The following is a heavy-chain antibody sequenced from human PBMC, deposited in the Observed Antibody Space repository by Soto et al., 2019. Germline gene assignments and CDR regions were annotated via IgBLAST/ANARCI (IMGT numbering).Heavy chain of an antibody. J-gene: IGHJ6*02. V-gene: IGHV5-51*01. Sequence: PGESLKISCKGSGYSFTSYWIAWVRQMPGKGLEWMGIIYPGDSDTRYSPSFQGQVTISADKSISTAYLQWSSLKASDTAMYYCVRATYYYYYGMDVWGQGTTVTVSS. CDR2: IYPGDSDT. CDR3: VRATYYYYYGMDV. D-gene: IGHD1-26*01. CDR1: GYSFTSYW.